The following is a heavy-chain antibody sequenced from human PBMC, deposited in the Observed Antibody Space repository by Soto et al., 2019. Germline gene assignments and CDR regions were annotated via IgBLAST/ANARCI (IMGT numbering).Heavy chain of an antibody. CDR2: IIPIFGTA. J-gene: IGHJ4*02. D-gene: IGHD1-26*01. CDR1: GGTFSSYS. Sequence: QVQLVQSGAEVKKPGSSVKVSCKASGGTFSSYSINWVRQAPGQGLEWMGEIIPIFGTAHYAQKFQGRVTITADESTSTAYTEPSSLRSEDTAVYYCARDGGRHSGGIDYWGQGTLVTVSS. V-gene: IGHV1-69*01. CDR3: ARDGGRHSGGIDY.